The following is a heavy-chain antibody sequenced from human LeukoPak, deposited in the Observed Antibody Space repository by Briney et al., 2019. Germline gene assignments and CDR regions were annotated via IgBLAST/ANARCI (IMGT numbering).Heavy chain of an antibody. CDR1: GYTFTSYG. D-gene: IGHD6-13*01. CDR2: ISAYNGNT. J-gene: IGHJ6*03. V-gene: IGHV1-18*01. CDR3: ARGGIAGVLAHGTYYYHMDV. Sequence: ASVKVSCKASGYTFTSYGISWVRQAPGQGLEWMGWISAYNGNTNYAQKLQGRVTMTTDTSTSTAYMELRSLRSDDTAVYYCARGGIAGVLAHGTYYYHMDVWGKGTTVTVSS.